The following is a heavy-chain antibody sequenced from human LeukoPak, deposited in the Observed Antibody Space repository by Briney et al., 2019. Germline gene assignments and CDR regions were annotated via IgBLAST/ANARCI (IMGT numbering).Heavy chain of an antibody. V-gene: IGHV3-74*01. CDR2: INSDGSST. J-gene: IGHJ4*02. Sequence: GGSLRLSCAASGFPVSSLWMHWVRQAPGKGLAWVSRINSDGSSTSYADSVKGRFTISKDNAKNTLYLQMNSPRAEDTAVYFCARGSGGYSDSWHDYWGQGTLVTVSS. D-gene: IGHD6-13*01. CDR1: GFPVSSLW. CDR3: ARGSGGYSDSWHDY.